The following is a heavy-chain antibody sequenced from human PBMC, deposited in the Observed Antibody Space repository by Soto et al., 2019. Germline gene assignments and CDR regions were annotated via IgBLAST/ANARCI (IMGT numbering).Heavy chain of an antibody. J-gene: IGHJ4*02. D-gene: IGHD4-17*01. CDR2: IYYSGST. V-gene: IGHV4-39*01. CDR1: GGSISSSSYY. CDR3: ASLNGDYVSY. Sequence: QLQLQESGPGLVKPSETLSLTCTVSGGSISSSSYYWGWIRQPPGKGLEWIGSIYYSGSTYYNPSLKSRVTISVDTAKNQFSLNLSSVTAADTAVYYCASLNGDYVSYGGQGTLVTVSS.